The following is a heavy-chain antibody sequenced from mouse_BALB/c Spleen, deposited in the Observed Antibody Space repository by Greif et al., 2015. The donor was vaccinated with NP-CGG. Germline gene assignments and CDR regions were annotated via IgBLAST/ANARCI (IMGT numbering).Heavy chain of an antibody. J-gene: IGHJ4*01. Sequence: EVKVVDSGGGLVQPGGSRKLSCAASGFTFSSFGMHWVRQAPEKGLEWVAYISSGSSTIYYADTVKGRFTISRDNPKNTLFLQMTSLRSEDTAMYYCARSGGSYAMDYWGQGTSVTVSS. CDR2: ISSGSSTI. D-gene: IGHD1-1*02. CDR3: ARSGGSYAMDY. V-gene: IGHV5-17*02. CDR1: GFTFSSFG.